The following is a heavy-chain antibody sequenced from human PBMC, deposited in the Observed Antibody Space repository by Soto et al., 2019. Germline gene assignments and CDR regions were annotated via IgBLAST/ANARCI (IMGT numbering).Heavy chain of an antibody. CDR1: GFTFSSYG. Sequence: PGGSLRLSCAASGFTFSSYGMHWVRQAPGKGLEWVAVIWYDGSNKYYADSVKGRFTISRDNSKNTLYLQMNSLRAEDTAVYYCARDLTEYYYYYGMDVWGQGTKVTVSS. D-gene: IGHD4-4*01. CDR2: IWYDGSNK. V-gene: IGHV3-33*01. J-gene: IGHJ6*02. CDR3: ARDLTEYYYYYGMDV.